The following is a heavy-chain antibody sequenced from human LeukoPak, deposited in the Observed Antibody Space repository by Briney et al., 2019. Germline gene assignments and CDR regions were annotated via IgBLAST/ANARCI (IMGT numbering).Heavy chain of an antibody. CDR3: ARASSAFCGGDCYPPTYFDY. J-gene: IGHJ4*02. CDR1: GFTFSSYS. V-gene: IGHV3-21*01. Sequence: GSLRLSCAASGFTFSSYSMNWVRQAPGKGLEWVSSISSSSSYIYYADSVKGRFTISRDNAKNSLYLQMNSLRAEDTAVYYCARASSAFCGGDCYPPTYFDYWGQGTLVTVSS. CDR2: ISSSSSYI. D-gene: IGHD2-21*01.